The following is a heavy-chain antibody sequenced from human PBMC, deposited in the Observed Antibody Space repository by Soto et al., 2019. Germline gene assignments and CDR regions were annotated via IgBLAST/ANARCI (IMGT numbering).Heavy chain of an antibody. V-gene: IGHV1-69*13. D-gene: IGHD6-19*01. CDR1: GGTFSSYA. CDR2: IIPIFGTA. Sequence: EASVKVSCKASGGTFSSYAISWVRQAPGQGLKWMGGIIPIFGTANYAQKFQGRVTITADESTSTAYMELSSLRSEDTAVYYCARDLTSSGWYPPFGYWGQGTLVTVSS. CDR3: ARDLTSSGWYPPFGY. J-gene: IGHJ4*02.